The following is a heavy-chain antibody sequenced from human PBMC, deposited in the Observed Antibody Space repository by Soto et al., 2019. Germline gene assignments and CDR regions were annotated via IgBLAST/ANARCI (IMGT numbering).Heavy chain of an antibody. CDR1: GYTFSNYA. CDR2: INAGNGYT. D-gene: IGHD2-15*01. CDR3: ARVLDCSGGRCLEDYYSGWDV. V-gene: IGHV1-3*01. J-gene: IGHJ6*02. Sequence: QVQLVQSGAEVKKPGASVTVSCKASGYTFSNYALHWVRQAPGQRLEWWGWINAGNGYTQYSQNFQGRVTLTSDTTATTAYMELSRLRSEDTALYYCARVLDCSGGRCLEDYYSGWDVWGQGTTVTVSS.